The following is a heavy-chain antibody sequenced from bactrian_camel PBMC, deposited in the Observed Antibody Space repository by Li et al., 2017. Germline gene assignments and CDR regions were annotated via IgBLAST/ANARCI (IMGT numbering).Heavy chain of an antibody. Sequence: HVQLVESGGGSVQAGGSLRLSCAASGYTYSSYCMGWFRQAPGKEREGVAVIDSDGSTSYADSVKGRFTISKDNAKNTLYLQMDSLKDEDTAVYYCAAGSAGAGYTFLRADAFAYWGQGTQVTVS. CDR2: IDSDGST. D-gene: IGHD1*01. CDR1: GYTYSSYC. CDR3: AAGSAGAGYTFLRADAFAY. J-gene: IGHJ4*01. V-gene: IGHV3S26*01.